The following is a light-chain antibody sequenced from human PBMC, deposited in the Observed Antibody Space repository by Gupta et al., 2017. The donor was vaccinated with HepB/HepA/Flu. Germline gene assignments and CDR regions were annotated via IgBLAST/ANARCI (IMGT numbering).Light chain of an antibody. CDR1: QSVLYNYNNKNN. Sequence: DIVTTQSRSSLAVSPGATSSTNCKSSQSVLYNYNNKNNLAWYQQKPGQPPKLLIYWASTRASGVPDRFSGSGSGTDFTLSISSLQAEDVAVYYCQQYYGTPRSFGQGTKLEIK. V-gene: IGKV4-1*01. CDR2: WAS. J-gene: IGKJ2*03. CDR3: QQYYGTPRS.